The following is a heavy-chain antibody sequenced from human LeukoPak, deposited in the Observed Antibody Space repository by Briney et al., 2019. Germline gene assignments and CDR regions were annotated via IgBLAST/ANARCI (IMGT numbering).Heavy chain of an antibody. Sequence: ASVKVSCKASGGSFSTNTLSWVRQAPGQGLEWMGGIIANVGTPNYAQKFQDRVTVTADESTRTLYLVVDSLRSDDTAVYYCARDNGDYNFDYWGQGTLVTVSS. CDR1: GGSFSTNT. D-gene: IGHD4-17*01. J-gene: IGHJ4*02. V-gene: IGHV1-69*13. CDR2: IIANVGTP. CDR3: ARDNGDYNFDY.